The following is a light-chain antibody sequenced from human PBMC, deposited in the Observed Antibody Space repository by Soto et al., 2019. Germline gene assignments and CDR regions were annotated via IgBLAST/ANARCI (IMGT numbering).Light chain of an antibody. V-gene: IGKV3-11*01. CDR1: QSISTY. CDR2: DAS. J-gene: IGKJ4*01. Sequence: IVLTQSPATLSLSPGERATLSCRAGQSISTYLAWYQQKSGQAPRLLIYDASNRATGTPARFSGSGSGTDFTLTISSLEPEDSAVYYCQQRYNWLTFGGGTKVDIK. CDR3: QQRYNWLT.